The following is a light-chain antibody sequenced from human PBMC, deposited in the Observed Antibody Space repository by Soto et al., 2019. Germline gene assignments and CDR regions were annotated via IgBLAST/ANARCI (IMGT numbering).Light chain of an antibody. V-gene: IGKV1-39*01. CDR2: GTS. CDR1: QSISRH. CDR3: PQSYSAPLT. Sequence: DIQMTQSPSSLSASVGDRVTITCRASQSISRHLNWYQQKPGQDPKLLIYGTSSLQSGVPSRISGSGSGTDFTLTISSLQPEDFATYYCPQSYSAPLTFGGGTKV. J-gene: IGKJ4*01.